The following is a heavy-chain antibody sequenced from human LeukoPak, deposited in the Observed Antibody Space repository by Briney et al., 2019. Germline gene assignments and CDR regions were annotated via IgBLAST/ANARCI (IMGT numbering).Heavy chain of an antibody. Sequence: ASVTVSCTAPGYTFTSYGISWVRQAPGQGLEWMGWISAYNGNTNYAQKLQGRVTMTTDTSTSTAYMELRSLRSDDMAVYYCASLLWFGELSGDDAFDIWGQGTMVTVSS. V-gene: IGHV1-18*03. CDR3: ASLLWFGELSGDDAFDI. CDR1: GYTFTSYG. D-gene: IGHD3-10*01. CDR2: ISAYNGNT. J-gene: IGHJ3*02.